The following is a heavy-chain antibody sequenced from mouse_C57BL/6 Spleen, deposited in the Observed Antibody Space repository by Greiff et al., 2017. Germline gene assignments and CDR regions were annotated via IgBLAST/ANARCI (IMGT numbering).Heavy chain of an antibody. J-gene: IGHJ2*01. V-gene: IGHV1-64*01. D-gene: IGHD1-1*01. CDR3: ARGYYGSSGFDY. Sequence: QVQLQQPGAELVKPGASVKLSCKASGYTFTSYWMHWVKQRPGQGLEWIGMIHPNSGSTNYNEKFKSKATLTVDKSSSTAYMQLSSLTSEDAAVYYCARGYYGSSGFDYWGQGTTLTVSS. CDR2: IHPNSGST. CDR1: GYTFTSYW.